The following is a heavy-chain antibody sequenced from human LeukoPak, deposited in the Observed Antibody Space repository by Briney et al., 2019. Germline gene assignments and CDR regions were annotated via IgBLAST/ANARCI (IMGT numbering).Heavy chain of an antibody. J-gene: IGHJ4*02. V-gene: IGHV3-49*03. Sequence: PGGSLRLSCTASGFTFGDYAMSWFRQAPGKGLEWVGFIRSKAYGGTTEYAASVKGRFTISRDDSKSIAYLQMNSLKTEDTAVYYCTRTDVTVVVIIIEYYFDYWGQGTLVTVSS. CDR1: GFTFGDYA. D-gene: IGHD3-22*01. CDR2: IRSKAYGGTT. CDR3: TRTDVTVVVIIIEYYFDY.